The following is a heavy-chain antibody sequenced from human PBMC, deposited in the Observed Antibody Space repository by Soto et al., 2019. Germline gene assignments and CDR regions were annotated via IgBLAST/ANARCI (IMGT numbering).Heavy chain of an antibody. CDR1: GYNFARNW. CDR2: IYPGDSDT. Sequence: PGESLKISCKASGYNFARNWIGWVRQMPGKGLEWMGIIYPGDSDTRYSPSFQGQVTISADKSITTAYLQWSSLRASDTAMYYCARQSGSFHEIDTRGQGTLVTVSS. D-gene: IGHD1-26*01. V-gene: IGHV5-51*01. CDR3: ARQSGSFHEIDT. J-gene: IGHJ5*02.